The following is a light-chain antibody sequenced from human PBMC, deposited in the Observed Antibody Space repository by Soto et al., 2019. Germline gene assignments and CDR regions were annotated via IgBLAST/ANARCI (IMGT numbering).Light chain of an antibody. J-gene: IGLJ3*02. V-gene: IGLV1-47*01. Sequence: QSVLTQPPSASGTPGQTVTLSSSGSSSNIGSNYVFWYQHLPGTAPKLLIYGNNQRPSGVPDRFSGSRSGTSASLAISGLRPEDEADYYCAVWDDSLSGVVFGGGTKLTVL. CDR3: AVWDDSLSGVV. CDR2: GNN. CDR1: SSNIGSNY.